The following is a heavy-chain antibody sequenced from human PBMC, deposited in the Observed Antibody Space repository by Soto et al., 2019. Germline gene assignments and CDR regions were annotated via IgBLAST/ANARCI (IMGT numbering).Heavy chain of an antibody. V-gene: IGHV1-18*01. CDR2: VSGDNGHT. Sequence: QVQLVQSGAGVKKPGASVKVSCKASGYIFTTHGISWVRQAPGQGLEWMGWVSGDNGHTNYAQSLQGRVTLTTDTSTNTAYMELRSLRSDATAVYYCARDLGYCRSGTCYREWFDPWGQGTLVTVSS. J-gene: IGHJ5*02. CDR1: GYIFTTHG. D-gene: IGHD2-15*01. CDR3: ARDLGYCRSGTCYREWFDP.